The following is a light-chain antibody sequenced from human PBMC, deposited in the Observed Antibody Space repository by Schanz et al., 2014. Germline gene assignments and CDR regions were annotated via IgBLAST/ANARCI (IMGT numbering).Light chain of an antibody. CDR1: QSLLDSDGDTY. Sequence: DVVMTQSPLSLPVTLGQSASISCRASQSLLDSDGDTYLTWFQQRPGQSPRRLIYKVSIRDSGVPDRFSGSGSGTDFTLKSSRMEAEDVGVYSCMQGTQLYTFGQGTKLEIK. J-gene: IGKJ2*01. CDR2: KVS. CDR3: MQGTQLYT. V-gene: IGKV2-30*01.